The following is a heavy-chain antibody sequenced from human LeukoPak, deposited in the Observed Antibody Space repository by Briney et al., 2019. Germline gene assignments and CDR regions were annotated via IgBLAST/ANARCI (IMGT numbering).Heavy chain of an antibody. CDR1: GGSISSYY. J-gene: IGHJ6*02. V-gene: IGHV4-59*01. CDR3: ARDHSYYGSGYYYGMDV. Sequence: SETLSLTCTVSGGSISSYYWSWIGQPPGKGLEWIGYIYYSGSTNYNPSLKSRVTISVDTSKNQFSLKLSSVTAADTAVYYCARDHSYYGSGYYYGMDVWGQGTTVTVSS. CDR2: IYYSGST. D-gene: IGHD3-10*01.